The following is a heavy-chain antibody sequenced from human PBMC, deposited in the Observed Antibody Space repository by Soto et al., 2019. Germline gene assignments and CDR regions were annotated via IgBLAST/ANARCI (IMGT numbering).Heavy chain of an antibody. V-gene: IGHV1-18*04. CDR2: ISVYTGNT. CDR1: GYSFTSYG. J-gene: IGHJ6*02. Sequence: GASVKVSCKSSGYSFTSYGVSWVRQAPGQGLEWLGWISVYTGNTKQAQKFQDRVTLTTEASTNTAYMELRNLRSDDTAVYYCATERRNTKSCCTHYCDCCGQGTTVAVAS. CDR3: ATERRNTKSCCTHYCDC. D-gene: IGHD2-15*01.